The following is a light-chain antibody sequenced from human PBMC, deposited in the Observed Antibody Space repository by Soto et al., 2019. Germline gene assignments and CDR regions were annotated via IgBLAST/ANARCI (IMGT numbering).Light chain of an antibody. CDR3: QQYNNWPPDFT. J-gene: IGKJ2*01. CDR2: DAS. CDR1: QSVSSN. Sequence: VVMTQSPATLSVSPGERATLSCRASQSVSSNLAWYQQKPGQGPRLVIYDASTRATGLPDRFSGSGSGTEFNLTITSLQSEDFAIYYCQQYNNWPPDFTFGQGTKLEIK. V-gene: IGKV3-15*01.